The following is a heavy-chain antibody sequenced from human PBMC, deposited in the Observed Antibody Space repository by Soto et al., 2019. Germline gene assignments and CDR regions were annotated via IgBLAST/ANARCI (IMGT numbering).Heavy chain of an antibody. CDR1: GFTFGSYS. CDR3: ARDPPQLVDY. J-gene: IGHJ4*02. CDR2: ISSSGTYK. V-gene: IGHV3-21*01. Sequence: GGSLRLSCAASGFTFGSYSMNWVRQAPGKGLEWISSISSSGTYKYYADSVKGRFTISRDNAKNSLFLQMSSLRDEDTAVYYCARDPPQLVDYWGQGTLVTVSS. D-gene: IGHD6-13*01.